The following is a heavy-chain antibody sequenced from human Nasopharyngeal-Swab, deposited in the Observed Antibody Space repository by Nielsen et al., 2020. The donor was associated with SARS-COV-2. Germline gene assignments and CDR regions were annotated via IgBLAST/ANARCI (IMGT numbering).Heavy chain of an antibody. J-gene: IGHJ3*02. CDR1: GGSISSYY. V-gene: IGHV4-59*01. Sequence: SKTLSLTCTVSGGSISSYYWSWIRQPPGKGLEWIGYIYYSGSTNYNPSLKSRVTISVDTSKNQFSLKLSSVTAADTAVYYCARVMVVVPDAFDIWGQGTMVTVSS. CDR3: ARVMVVVPDAFDI. CDR2: IYYSGST. D-gene: IGHD2-15*01.